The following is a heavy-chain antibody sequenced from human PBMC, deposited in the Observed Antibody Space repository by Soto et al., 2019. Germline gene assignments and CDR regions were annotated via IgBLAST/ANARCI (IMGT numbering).Heavy chain of an antibody. CDR2: IYYSGST. CDR3: ARVAPATITMVRGVIITPFAFAI. D-gene: IGHD3-10*01. J-gene: IGHJ3*02. CDR1: GGSISSGGYY. V-gene: IGHV4-31*03. Sequence: SETLSLTCTVSGGSISSGGYYWSWIRQHPGKGLEWIGYIYYSGSTYYNPSLKSRVTISVDTSKNQFSLKLSSVTAADTAVYYCARVAPATITMVRGVIITPFAFAIWGQGSMVTVSS.